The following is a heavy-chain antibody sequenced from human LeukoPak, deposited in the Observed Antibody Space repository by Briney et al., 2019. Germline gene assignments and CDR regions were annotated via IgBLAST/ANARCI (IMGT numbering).Heavy chain of an antibody. CDR2: IYSGGTT. CDR1: GFSFTSYS. D-gene: IGHD6-19*01. J-gene: IGHJ4*02. V-gene: IGHV3-53*01. Sequence: PGGSLRLSCAASGFSFTSYSINWVRQAPGKGLEWVSFIYSGGTTYYADSVKGRFTISRDNSKNTLYLQMNSLRAEDTAVYYCARGISSSGWLDYWGQGTLVTVSS. CDR3: ARGISSSGWLDY.